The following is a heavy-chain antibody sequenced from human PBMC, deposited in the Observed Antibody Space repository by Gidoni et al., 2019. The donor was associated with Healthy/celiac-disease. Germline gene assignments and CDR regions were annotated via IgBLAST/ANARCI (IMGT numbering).Heavy chain of an antibody. J-gene: IGHJ4*02. D-gene: IGHD2-15*01. CDR1: GFTFSSYA. Sequence: EVQLLESGGGLVQPGGSLRLSCAASGFTFSSYAMSWVRQAPGKGLGWVSAISGSGGSTYYADSVKGRFTISRDNSKNTLYLQMNSLRAEDTAVYYCAKDLLSRYCSGGSCYSVFDYWGQGTLVTVSS. CDR3: AKDLLSRYCSGGSCYSVFDY. CDR2: ISGSGGST. V-gene: IGHV3-23*01.